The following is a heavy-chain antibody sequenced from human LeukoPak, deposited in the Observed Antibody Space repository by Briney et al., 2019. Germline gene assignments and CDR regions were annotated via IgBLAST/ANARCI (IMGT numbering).Heavy chain of an antibody. D-gene: IGHD6-19*01. V-gene: IGHV4-59*12. CDR1: GGSISSYY. CDR2: IHYSGST. J-gene: IGHJ3*02. Sequence: SETLSLTCTVSGGSISSYYWSWIRQPPGKGLEWVGYIHYSGSTNFNPSLKSRVTISVDTSTNQFSLRLSSVTAADTAVYYCARAVAGDDAFDIWGQGKMVTVSS. CDR3: ARAVAGDDAFDI.